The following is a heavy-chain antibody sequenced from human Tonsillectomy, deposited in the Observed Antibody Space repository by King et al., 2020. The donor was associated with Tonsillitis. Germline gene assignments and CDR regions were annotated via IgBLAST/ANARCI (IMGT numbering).Heavy chain of an antibody. J-gene: IGHJ4*02. V-gene: IGHV4-39*01. Sequence: QLQESGPGLGKPSETLSLTCTVSGGSISSSSYYWGWIRQPPGKGLEWIGSIYYSGSTYYNPSLKSRVNISVDTSKNQFSLKLSSVTAADTAVYYCARHYCSSTSCPIDYWGQGTLVTVSS. CDR3: ARHYCSSTSCPIDY. CDR2: IYYSGST. D-gene: IGHD2-2*01. CDR1: GGSISSSSYY.